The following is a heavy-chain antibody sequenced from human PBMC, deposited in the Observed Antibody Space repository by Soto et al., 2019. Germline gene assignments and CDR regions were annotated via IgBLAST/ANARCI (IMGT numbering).Heavy chain of an antibody. CDR2: ISAYNGNT. V-gene: IGHV1-18*01. Sequence: QVQLVQSGAEVKKPGASVKVSCKASGYTFTSYGISWVRQAPGQGLEWMGWISAYNGNTNYAQTLQGRVTMTTDTSTSTAYRELRSLRSDDTAVYYCALDNIRLAAAYPFDPWGKGTLVTVSS. J-gene: IGHJ5*02. CDR1: GYTFTSYG. CDR3: ALDNIRLAAAYPFDP. D-gene: IGHD6-13*01.